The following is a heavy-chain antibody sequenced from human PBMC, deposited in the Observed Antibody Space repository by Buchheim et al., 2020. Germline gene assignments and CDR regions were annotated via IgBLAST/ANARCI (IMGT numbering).Heavy chain of an antibody. D-gene: IGHD2/OR15-2a*01. CDR1: GGSISSDGYY. J-gene: IGHJ5*02. CDR2: IHYSGSK. Sequence: QVQLQESGPGLVKPSQTLSLTCTVSGGSISSDGYYWSWIRQHPGKGLEWIGYIHYSGSKYYNPSLKSRINLSIDTSKNQLSLKLSSVTAADTAVYYCARDRDRGTTYWFDPWGQGAL. CDR3: ARDRDRGTTYWFDP. V-gene: IGHV4-31*03.